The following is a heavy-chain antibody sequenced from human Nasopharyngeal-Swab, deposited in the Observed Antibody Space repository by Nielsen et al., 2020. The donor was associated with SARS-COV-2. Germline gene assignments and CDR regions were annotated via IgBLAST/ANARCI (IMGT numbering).Heavy chain of an antibody. CDR2: ISYDGHTQ. J-gene: IGHJ4*02. D-gene: IGHD6-6*01. Sequence: GGPLRLSCAASGFTVSAFGMHWVRQAPGEVLEWVAHISYDGHTQYYSDSVTGRFTISRDNSKNTLDLQMNSLRPEDTAVYYCARDDGQLGDSWGQGTLVTVSS. CDR3: ARDDGQLGDS. CDR1: GFTVSAFG. V-gene: IGHV3-30*03.